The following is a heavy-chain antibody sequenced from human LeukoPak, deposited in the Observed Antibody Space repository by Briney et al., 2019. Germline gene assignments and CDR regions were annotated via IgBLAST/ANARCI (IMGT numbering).Heavy chain of an antibody. Sequence: ASVKVSCKASGYTFTSYGISWVRQAPGPRLGWMGWISAYNGNTNCAQKLQGRVTMTTDTSTSTAYMELRSLRSDDTAVYYCARRWGDSSGYYSIDYWGQGTLVTVSS. J-gene: IGHJ4*02. CDR3: ARRWGDSSGYYSIDY. D-gene: IGHD3-22*01. CDR2: ISAYNGNT. CDR1: GYTFTSYG. V-gene: IGHV1-18*01.